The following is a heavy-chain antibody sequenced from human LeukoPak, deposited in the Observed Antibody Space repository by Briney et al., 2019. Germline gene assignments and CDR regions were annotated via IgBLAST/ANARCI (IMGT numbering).Heavy chain of an antibody. Sequence: PGGSLRLSCAAAGFTFSNAWMSWVRQAPGKGLEWVGRIKSKANGGTTDYAAPVKGRFTISRDDSKNTLYLQMNSLKTEDTAVYYGTTDDVDTAMMIMATTWNGYDAFDYWGQGTLVTVSS. V-gene: IGHV3-15*01. CDR1: GFTFSNAW. CDR2: IKSKANGGTT. D-gene: IGHD5-18*01. J-gene: IGHJ4*02. CDR3: TTDDVDTAMMIMATTWNGYDAFDY.